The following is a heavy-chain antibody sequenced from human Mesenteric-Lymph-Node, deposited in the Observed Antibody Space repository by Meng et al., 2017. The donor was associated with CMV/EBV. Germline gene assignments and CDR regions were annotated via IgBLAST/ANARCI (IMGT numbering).Heavy chain of an antibody. D-gene: IGHD2-15*01. CDR1: GFSRSTVGVG. Sequence: SGFSRSTVGVGVGWIRQPPGKAPEWLALIYWDDDDRYRPSLESRLTITKDTSQNRVVITMTNMDPLDTATYFCARIRSPGAAPDYWGQGILVTVSS. V-gene: IGHV2-5*02. CDR3: ARIRSPGAAPDY. CDR2: IYWDDDD. J-gene: IGHJ4*02.